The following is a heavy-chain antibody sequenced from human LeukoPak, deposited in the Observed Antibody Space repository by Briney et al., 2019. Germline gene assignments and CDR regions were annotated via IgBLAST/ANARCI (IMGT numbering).Heavy chain of an antibody. CDR2: IYSGGNT. D-gene: IGHD4-17*01. Sequence: GGSLRLSCAASGLTVSSDYMSWVRQAPGKGLEWLSVIYSGGNTYYADSVKGRFTISRDNSKNTLYLQMNGLRAEDTAVYYCARDPGYGDLRGFWGQGTLVTVST. V-gene: IGHV3-53*01. CDR3: ARDPGYGDLRGF. CDR1: GLTVSSDY. J-gene: IGHJ4*02.